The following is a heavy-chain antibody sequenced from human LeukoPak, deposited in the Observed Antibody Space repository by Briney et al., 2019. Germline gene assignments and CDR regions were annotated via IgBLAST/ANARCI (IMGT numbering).Heavy chain of an antibody. CDR3: AGDRGVYYFDY. V-gene: IGHV4-39*01. D-gene: IGHD1-14*01. Sequence: PSETLSLTCTVSGGSISSSSYPWGWIRQPPGKGLEWIGSIYYSGSTYYNPSLKSRVTISVDTSKNQFSLKLSSVAAADTAVYYCAGDRGVYYFDYWGQGTLVTVSS. CDR2: IYYSGST. J-gene: IGHJ4*02. CDR1: GGSISSSSYP.